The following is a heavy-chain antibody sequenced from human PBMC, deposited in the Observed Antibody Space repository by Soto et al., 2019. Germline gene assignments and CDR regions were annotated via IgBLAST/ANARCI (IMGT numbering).Heavy chain of an antibody. Sequence: EVQLVESGGGLVKPGGSLRVSCAASGFTLSSHSMNWVRQAPGKGLEWVSFIGSNSHYIYYADSVKGRFTISRDNAKNSVYLQMNSLRAEDTAVYYCAAERAEARGYSYGRTLDDWGQGSLVAVSS. CDR1: GFTLSSHS. J-gene: IGHJ4*02. CDR2: IGSNSHYI. V-gene: IGHV3-21*06. CDR3: AAERAEARGYSYGRTLDD. D-gene: IGHD5-18*01.